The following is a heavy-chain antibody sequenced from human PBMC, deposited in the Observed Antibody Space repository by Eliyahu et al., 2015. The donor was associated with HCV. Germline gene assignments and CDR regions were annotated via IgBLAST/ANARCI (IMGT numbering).Heavy chain of an antibody. V-gene: IGHV3-53*01. CDR2: IYSGGST. Sequence: EVQLVESGGGLIQPGGYLKLSCAASGFSVSSNYMAWVRQAPGKGLEWVSVIYSGGSTYYADSVKGRFTISRDSSKNTLYLQMNSLRAEDTAVYYCARASRDSSGYYFDYWGQGALVTVSS. CDR1: GFSVSSNY. J-gene: IGHJ4*03. D-gene: IGHD3-22*01. CDR3: ARASRDSSGYYFDY.